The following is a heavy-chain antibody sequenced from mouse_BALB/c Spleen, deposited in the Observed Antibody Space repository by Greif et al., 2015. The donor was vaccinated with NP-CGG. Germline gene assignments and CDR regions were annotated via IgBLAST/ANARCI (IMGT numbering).Heavy chain of an antibody. Sequence: VQLQQSGPELVKPGASVKISCKASGYTFTDYYINWVKQKPGQGLEWIGWFYPGSGNTKYNEKFKGKATLTVDTSSSTAYMQLSSLTSEDTAVYFCARRTGTEAMDYWGQGTSVTVSS. CDR3: ARRTGTEAMDY. CDR2: FYPGSGNT. V-gene: IGHV1-84*02. D-gene: IGHD4-1*01. CDR1: GYTFTDYY. J-gene: IGHJ4*01.